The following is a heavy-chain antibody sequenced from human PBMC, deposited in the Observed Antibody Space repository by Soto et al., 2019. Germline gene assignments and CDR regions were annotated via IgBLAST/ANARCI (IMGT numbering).Heavy chain of an antibody. J-gene: IGHJ4*01. D-gene: IGHD3-10*01. CDR3: AFKGTFHSHY. CDR1: GFTVSSNY. V-gene: IGHV3-53*01. CDR2: ISTSADRP. Sequence: TGWSLRLSCEVYGFTVSSNYMNWVRQAPGKGLEWVSVISTSADRPDYADSVKGRFTISRDNSKNMLYLQMNSLRGEDTDIYYCAFKGTFHSHYWGHGTPVTVSS.